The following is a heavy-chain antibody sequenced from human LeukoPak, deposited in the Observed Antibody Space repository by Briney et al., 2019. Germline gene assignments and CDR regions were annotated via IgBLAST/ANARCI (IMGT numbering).Heavy chain of an antibody. Sequence: ASVKVSCKASGYTFTSYYMHWVRQAPGQGLEWMGIINPSGGSASYAQKFQGRVTMTRDMSTSTVYMELSSLRSEDTAVYYCARVRDILTGYDAFDIWGQGTMVTVSS. CDR2: INPSGGSA. J-gene: IGHJ3*02. CDR1: GYTFTSYY. CDR3: ARVRDILTGYDAFDI. V-gene: IGHV1-46*01. D-gene: IGHD3-9*01.